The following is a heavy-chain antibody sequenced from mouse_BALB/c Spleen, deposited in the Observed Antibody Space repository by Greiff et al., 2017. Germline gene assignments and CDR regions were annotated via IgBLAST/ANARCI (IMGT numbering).Heavy chain of an antibody. D-gene: IGHD2-4*01. Sequence: VQLKESGPELVKPGASVKMSCKASGYTFTSYVMHWVKQKPGQGLEWIGYINPYNDGTKYNEKFKGKATLTSDKSSSTAYMELSSLTSEDSAVYYCARDYDYSWFAYWGQGTLVTVSA. J-gene: IGHJ3*01. CDR3: ARDYDYSWFAY. CDR2: INPYNDGT. CDR1: GYTFTSYV. V-gene: IGHV1-14*01.